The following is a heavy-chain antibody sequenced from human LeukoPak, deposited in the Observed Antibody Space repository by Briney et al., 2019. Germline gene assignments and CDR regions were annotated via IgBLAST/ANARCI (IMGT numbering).Heavy chain of an antibody. CDR2: ISGSGGST. CDR3: ANNARPYSSGWFDNWFDP. V-gene: IGHV3-23*01. J-gene: IGHJ5*02. D-gene: IGHD6-19*01. CDR1: GFTVSSNY. Sequence: GGSLRLSCAASGFTVSSNYMSWVRQAPGKGLEWVSAISGSGGSTYYADFVKGRSTSSRDNSKNTLYLQMNSLRAEDTAVYYCANNARPYSSGWFDNWFDPWGQGTLVTVSS.